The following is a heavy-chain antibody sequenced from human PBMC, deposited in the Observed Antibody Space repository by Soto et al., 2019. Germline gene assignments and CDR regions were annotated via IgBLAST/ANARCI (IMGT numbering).Heavy chain of an antibody. CDR3: ARDHVECSGGSCYYYYSGMDV. V-gene: IGHV4-39*07. J-gene: IGHJ6*02. CDR2: IYYSGST. D-gene: IGHD2-15*01. Sequence: SETLSLTCTVSGGSISSSSYYWGWIRQPPGKGLEWIGSIYYSGSTYYNPSLKSRVTISVDTSKNQFSLKLSSVTAADTAVYYCARDHVECSGGSCYYYYSGMDVWGQGTTVTVSS. CDR1: GGSISSSSYY.